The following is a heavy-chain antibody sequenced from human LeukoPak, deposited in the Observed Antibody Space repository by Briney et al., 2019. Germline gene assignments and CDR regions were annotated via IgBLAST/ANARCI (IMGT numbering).Heavy chain of an antibody. CDR2: IKQDGSEK. J-gene: IGHJ4*02. D-gene: IGHD3-3*01. CDR3: ARDKGDFWSGYYLFDY. V-gene: IGHV3-7*01. Sequence: GGALRISRAAPWFTLSSYLMSWVRPGPGEGLEWVAKIKQDGSEKYYVDSVKGRFTISRDNAKNSLYLQMNSLRAEDTAVYYCARDKGDFWSGYYLFDYWGQGTLVTVSS. CDR1: WFTLSSYL.